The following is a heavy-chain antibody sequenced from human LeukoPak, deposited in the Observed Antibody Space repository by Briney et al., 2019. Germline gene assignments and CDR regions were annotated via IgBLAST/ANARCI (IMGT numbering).Heavy chain of an antibody. CDR3: ARAYGSGSELGADY. Sequence: SETLSLTCTVSGGSISSSSYYWGWIRQPPGKGLEWIGSIYHSGSTYYNPSLKSRVTISVDTSKNQFSLKLSSVTAADTAVYYCARAYGSGSELGADYWGQGTLVTVSS. CDR1: GGSISSSSYY. D-gene: IGHD3-10*01. CDR2: IYHSGST. V-gene: IGHV4-39*07. J-gene: IGHJ4*02.